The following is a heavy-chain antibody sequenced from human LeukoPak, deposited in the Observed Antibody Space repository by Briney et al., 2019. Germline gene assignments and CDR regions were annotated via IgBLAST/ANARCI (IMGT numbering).Heavy chain of an antibody. CDR1: NESFSSYY. CDR2: INHSGST. D-gene: IGHD6-13*01. Sequence: SETLSLTCAVYNESFSSYYWSWIRQPPGKGLEWIGEINHSGSTNYNPSLKSRVTISVDTSKIQFSLKLSSVTAADTAVYYCAKMVGPIAAAGYFDYGGEGTLVTVSS. CDR3: AKMVGPIAAAGYFDY. V-gene: IGHV4-34*01. J-gene: IGHJ4*02.